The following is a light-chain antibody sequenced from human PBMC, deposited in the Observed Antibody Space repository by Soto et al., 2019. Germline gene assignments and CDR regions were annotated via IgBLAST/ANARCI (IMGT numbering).Light chain of an antibody. CDR1: TSNIGSNF. V-gene: IGLV1-47*01. CDR2: RNN. Sequence: QSVLTQPPSASGTPGQGVTISCSGSTSNIGSNFVYWYQQLPGTAPKLLIYRNNQRPAGVPDRFSGSKSGTSASLAISGLRYDDEADYFCATGVASLNGCYVFGNGKKVIV. CDR3: ATGVASLNGCYV. J-gene: IGLJ1*01.